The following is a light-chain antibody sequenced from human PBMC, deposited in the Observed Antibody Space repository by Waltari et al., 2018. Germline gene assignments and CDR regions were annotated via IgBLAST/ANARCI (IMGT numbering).Light chain of an antibody. CDR2: DAS. CDR3: QQYDDLPPFT. CDR1: QDISVF. J-gene: IGKJ3*01. Sequence: DIQMTQSPSSLSASLGDRVTITCQASQDISVFLNWYQQKPGEAPNPLIYDASILQAGVPSRFSGGGSGTDFTLTISSLQPEDVATYYCQQYDDLPPFTFGPGTKVDLK. V-gene: IGKV1-33*01.